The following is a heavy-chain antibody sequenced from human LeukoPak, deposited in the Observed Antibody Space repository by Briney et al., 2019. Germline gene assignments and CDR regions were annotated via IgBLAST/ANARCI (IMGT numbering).Heavy chain of an antibody. Sequence: GGSLRLSCAASGFTFRSNAMSWVRQAPGKGLEWVSGISGSGLSTDYEDSVKGRFTISRDNSKNTLYLQMNSLRAEDTAVYYCARAATDYWGQGTLVTVYS. CDR3: ARAATDY. CDR2: ISGSGLST. J-gene: IGHJ4*02. CDR1: GFTFRSNA. V-gene: IGHV3-23*01.